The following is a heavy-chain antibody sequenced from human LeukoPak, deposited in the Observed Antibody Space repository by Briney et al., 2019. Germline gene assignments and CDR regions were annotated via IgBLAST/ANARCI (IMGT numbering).Heavy chain of an antibody. CDR3: ARDSANRLYCSSTSCHYYFDY. V-gene: IGHV1-3*01. D-gene: IGHD2-2*01. CDR1: GYTFTSYA. J-gene: IGHJ4*02. CDR2: INAGNGNT. Sequence: ASVKVSCKASGYTFTSYAMHWVRQAPGQRLEWMGWINAGNGNTKYSQKFQGRVTITRDTSASTAYMELSSLRSEDTAVYYCARDSANRLYCSSTSCHYYFDYWGQGTLVTVSS.